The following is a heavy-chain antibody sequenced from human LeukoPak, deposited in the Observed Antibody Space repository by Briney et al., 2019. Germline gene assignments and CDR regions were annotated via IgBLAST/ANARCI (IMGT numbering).Heavy chain of an antibody. Sequence: ASVKVSCKASGYTFTSYGISWVRQAPGQGLEWMGWISAYNGNTNYAQKLQGRVTMTTDTSTSTAYMELRSLRSDDTAVYYCARDPRDIIVVPAVINFDYWGQGTLDTVSS. CDR3: ARDPRDIIVVPAVINFDY. CDR2: ISAYNGNT. J-gene: IGHJ4*02. D-gene: IGHD2-2*01. CDR1: GYTFTSYG. V-gene: IGHV1-18*04.